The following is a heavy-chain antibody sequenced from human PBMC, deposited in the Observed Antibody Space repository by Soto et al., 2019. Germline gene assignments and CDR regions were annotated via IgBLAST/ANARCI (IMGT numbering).Heavy chain of an antibody. CDR3: AREVRYFDWLFSGHFDY. CDR1: GEPISSDHYY. CDR2: IYYNGSS. J-gene: IGHJ4*02. D-gene: IGHD3-9*01. V-gene: IGHV4-30-4*01. Sequence: PSETLSLTCTVSGEPISSDHYYWSWIRQPPGKGLEWIGYIYYNGSSNYTPSLTGRVTMSVDTSKNQFSLKLSSVTAADTAVYYCAREVRYFDWLFSGHFDYWGQGALVTVSS.